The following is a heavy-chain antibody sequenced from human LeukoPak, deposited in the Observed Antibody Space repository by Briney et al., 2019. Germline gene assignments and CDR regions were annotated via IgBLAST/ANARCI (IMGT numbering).Heavy chain of an antibody. J-gene: IGHJ6*03. CDR1: GFTFSSYA. V-gene: IGHV3-23*01. Sequence: PGGSLRLSCAASGFTFSSYAMSWVRQAPGKGLEWVSSISGSGGTSYYAESVKGRFTISRDNSKNTLYLQMNSLRAEDTAVYYCAKAQRSGYYKGDYYYYMDVWGKGTTVTVSS. D-gene: IGHD3-3*01. CDR2: ISGSGGTS. CDR3: AKAQRSGYYKGDYYYYMDV.